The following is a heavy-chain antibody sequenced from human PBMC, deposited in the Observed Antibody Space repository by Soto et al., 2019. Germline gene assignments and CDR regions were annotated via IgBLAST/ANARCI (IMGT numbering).Heavy chain of an antibody. D-gene: IGHD6-6*01. CDR3: ARLTFNSSGPKTMDV. J-gene: IGHJ6*02. V-gene: IGHV1-18*01. CDR1: GYTFSSYG. Sequence: ASVKVSCKASGYTFSSYGISWVRQAPGQGLEWMGWISAYNGNTNYAQKLQGRVTMSTDTSTSTAYMELRSLRSDDTAMYYCARLTFNSSGPKTMDVWGQGATVTVSS. CDR2: ISAYNGNT.